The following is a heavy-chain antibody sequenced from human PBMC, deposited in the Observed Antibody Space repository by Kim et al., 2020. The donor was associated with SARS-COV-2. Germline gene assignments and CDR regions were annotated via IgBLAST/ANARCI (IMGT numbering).Heavy chain of an antibody. D-gene: IGHD3-16*01. V-gene: IGHV3-23*01. CDR3: AKGDVESSKSGGF. CDR1: GFTFRSFV. Sequence: GGSLRLSCEASGFTFRSFVMGWVRQTPERGLEWVSSITRSGDNTYYTDSVKGRFTISRDNPKNTLYLHMSSLRAEDTAGYYCAKGDVESSKSGGFWGQGTLVTVSS. J-gene: IGHJ4*02. CDR2: ITRSGDNT.